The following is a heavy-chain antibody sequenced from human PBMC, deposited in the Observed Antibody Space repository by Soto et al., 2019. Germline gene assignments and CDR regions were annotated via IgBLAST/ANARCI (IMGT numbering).Heavy chain of an antibody. V-gene: IGHV3-23*01. J-gene: IGHJ3*02. CDR1: GFTFSSYA. CDR2: ISSSGGTT. D-gene: IGHD1-26*01. Sequence: GGSLRLSCAASGFTFSSYAMNWVRQAPGKGLEWVSGISSSGGTTYYADSVKGRFTLSRDNSKDTLNLQMNSLRAEDTAVYYCAKEYSRPQWEYGFAIRGQGTMVTGSP. CDR3: AKEYSRPQWEYGFAI.